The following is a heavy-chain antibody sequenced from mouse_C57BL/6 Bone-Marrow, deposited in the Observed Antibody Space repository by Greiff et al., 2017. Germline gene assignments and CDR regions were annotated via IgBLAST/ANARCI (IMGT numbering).Heavy chain of an antibody. CDR3: ARWGITGRLGSYYAMDY. D-gene: IGHD2-4*01. J-gene: IGHJ4*01. CDR1: GYTFTSYW. CDR2: IHPNSGST. V-gene: IGHV1-64*01. Sequence: QVQLKQPGAELVKPGASVKLSCKASGYTFTSYWMHWVTQRPGQGLEWIGMIHPNSGSTNYNEKFKSKATLTVDKSSSTAYMQLSSLTAEDSAVYYCARWGITGRLGSYYAMDYWGQGTSVTVSS.